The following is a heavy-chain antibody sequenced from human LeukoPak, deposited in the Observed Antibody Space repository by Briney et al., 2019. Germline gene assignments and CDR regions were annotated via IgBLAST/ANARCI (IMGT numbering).Heavy chain of an antibody. V-gene: IGHV3-21*01. D-gene: IGHD3-22*01. CDR2: ISSSSSYI. J-gene: IGHJ3*02. CDR1: GFTVSSNY. CDR3: ARALTMIVNDAFDI. Sequence: GGSLRLSCEASGFTVSSNYMSWVRQAPGKGLEWVSSISSSSSYIYYADSVKGRFTISRDNAKNSLYLQMNSLRAEDTAVYYCARALTMIVNDAFDIWGQGTMVTVSS.